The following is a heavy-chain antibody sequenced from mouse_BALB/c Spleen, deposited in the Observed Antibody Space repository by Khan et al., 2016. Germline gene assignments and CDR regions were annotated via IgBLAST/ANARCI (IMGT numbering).Heavy chain of an antibody. CDR2: ISYSGST. D-gene: IGHD2-3*01. Sequence: EVQLVVSGPGLVKPSQSLSLTCTVTGYSITSDYAWNWIRQFPGNKLEWMGYISYSGSTSYNPSLKSRISITRDTSKNQFFLQLNSVTTEDTATYYCAIIYDGYPFDYWGQGTTLTVSS. V-gene: IGHV3-2*02. J-gene: IGHJ2*01. CDR3: AIIYDGYPFDY. CDR1: GYSITSDYA.